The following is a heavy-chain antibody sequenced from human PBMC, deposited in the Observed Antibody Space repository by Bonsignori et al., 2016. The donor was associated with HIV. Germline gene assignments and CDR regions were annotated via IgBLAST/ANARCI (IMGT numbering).Heavy chain of an antibody. V-gene: IGHV1-69*10. J-gene: IGHJ1*01. D-gene: IGHD3-22*01. CDR2: IIPMLGMA. CDR3: ADLYYDSSGYPAYFQH. Sequence: WVRQAPGQGLEWMGGIIPMLGMANFAQKFQGRVTITADKSTSTAYTELSSLRSEDTAVYYCADLYYDSSGYPAYFQHWGQGTLVTVSS.